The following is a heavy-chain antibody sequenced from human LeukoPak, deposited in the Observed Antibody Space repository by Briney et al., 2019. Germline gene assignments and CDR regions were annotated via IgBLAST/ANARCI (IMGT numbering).Heavy chain of an antibody. CDR1: GGTFSSYA. J-gene: IGHJ3*02. CDR3: ASLRGQITIFGPEAFDI. D-gene: IGHD3-3*01. V-gene: IGHV1-69*05. Sequence: SVKVSCKASGGTFSSYAISWVRQAPGQGLEWMGGIIPIFGTANYAQKFQGRVTITTDESTSTAYMELSGLRSEDTAVYYCASLRGQITIFGPEAFDIWGQGTMVTVSS. CDR2: IIPIFGTA.